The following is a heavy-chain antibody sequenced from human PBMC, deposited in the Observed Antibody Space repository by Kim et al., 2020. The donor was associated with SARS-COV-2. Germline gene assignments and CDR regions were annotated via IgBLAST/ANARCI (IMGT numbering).Heavy chain of an antibody. CDR1: GFTFSSYG. J-gene: IGHJ4*02. Sequence: GGSLRLSCAASGFTFSSYGMHWVRQAPGKGLXWVAVXWYDGSNKYYADSVKGRLTISRDNXKNTXXLQMNSLRSEDTAVYYCAXETSGXYYSAFDYWXQGTLVTVSS. CDR3: AXETSGXYYSAFDY. V-gene: IGHV3-33*01. D-gene: IGHD1-26*01. CDR2: XWYDGSNK.